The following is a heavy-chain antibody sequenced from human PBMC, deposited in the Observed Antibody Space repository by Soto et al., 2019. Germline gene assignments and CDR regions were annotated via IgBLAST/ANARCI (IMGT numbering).Heavy chain of an antibody. CDR2: MNPNSGNT. J-gene: IGHJ2*01. CDR1: GYTFKDYD. V-gene: IGHV1-8*01. Sequence: QVQLLQSGAEVKKPGTSVRVSCRASGYTFKDYDINWVRRDPGQGLGGKGWMNPNSGNTAYARKCNAKTTMTRSVSARTGFRELSSLTPEDTAGYYCARRITGRRRCFDLWGSGTQVTVSS. CDR3: ARRITGRRRCFDL. D-gene: IGHD3-10*01.